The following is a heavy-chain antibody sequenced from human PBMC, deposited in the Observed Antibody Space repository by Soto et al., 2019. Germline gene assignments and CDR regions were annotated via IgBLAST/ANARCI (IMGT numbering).Heavy chain of an antibody. CDR2: ITTDGSST. Sequence: GGSLRLSCAASGFIFSNYWMHWVRQAPGKGLVWVSRITTDGSSTTYADSVKGRFTISRDNAKNTLYLQMNSLRDEDTAVYYCASGPSYYYGMDVWGQGTTVTVSS. CDR3: ASGPSYYYGMDV. V-gene: IGHV3-74*01. CDR1: GFIFSNYW. J-gene: IGHJ6*02.